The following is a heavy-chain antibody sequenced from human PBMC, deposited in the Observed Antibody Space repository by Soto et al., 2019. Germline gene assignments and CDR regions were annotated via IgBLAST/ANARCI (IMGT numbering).Heavy chain of an antibody. J-gene: IGHJ3*02. Sequence: ASVKVSCKASGYTFTSYGISWVRQAPGQGLEWMGWISAYNGNTNYAQKLQGRVTMTTDTSTSTAYMELRSLRSDDTAVYYCASLTLYCSSTSCPFNIWGQGTMVTVSS. CDR3: ASLTLYCSSTSCPFNI. CDR2: ISAYNGNT. V-gene: IGHV1-18*01. D-gene: IGHD2-2*01. CDR1: GYTFTSYG.